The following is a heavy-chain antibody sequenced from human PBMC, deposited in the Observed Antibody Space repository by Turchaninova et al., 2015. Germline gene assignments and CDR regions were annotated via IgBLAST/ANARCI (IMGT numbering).Heavy chain of an antibody. V-gene: IGHV5-10-1*03. CDR3: ASRYYYDSSGYDDY. J-gene: IGHJ4*02. CDR1: GNSFTSYW. D-gene: IGHD3-22*01. CDR2: IEPSDSYT. Sequence: DVTLVPSGTQLKTPVESLSISCKGSGNSFTSYWISWGRQMPVKGLEWIGRIEPSDSYTNYSPSFQGHVTISADKSISTACLQWSSLKASDTAMYYCASRYYYDSSGYDDYWGQGTLVTVSS.